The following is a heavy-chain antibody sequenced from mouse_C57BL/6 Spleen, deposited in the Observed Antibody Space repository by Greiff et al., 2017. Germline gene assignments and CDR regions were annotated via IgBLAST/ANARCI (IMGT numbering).Heavy chain of an antibody. J-gene: IGHJ2*01. CDR3: ARGDDYEESFDY. CDR1: GYTFTSYW. D-gene: IGHD2-4*01. Sequence: QVQLQQPGAELVRPGSSVKLSCKASGYTFTSYWMHWVKQRPIQGLEWIGNIDPSDSETHYNQKFKDKATLTVDKSSSPAYMQLSSLTSEDSAVYYCARGDDYEESFDYWGQGTTLTVSS. CDR2: IDPSDSET. V-gene: IGHV1-52*01.